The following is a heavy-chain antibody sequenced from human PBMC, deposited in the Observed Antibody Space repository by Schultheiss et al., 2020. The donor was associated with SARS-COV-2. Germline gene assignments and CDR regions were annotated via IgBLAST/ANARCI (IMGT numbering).Heavy chain of an antibody. V-gene: IGHV3-30*03. CDR1: GFTFSSYS. CDR2: ISYDGSNK. CDR3: ARGRSYYYGMDV. J-gene: IGHJ6*02. Sequence: GESLKISCAASGFTFSSYSMNWVRQAPGKGLEWVAVISYDGSNKYYADSVKGRFTISRDNSKNTLYLQMNSLRAEDTAVYYCARGRSYYYGMDVWGQGTTVTVSS.